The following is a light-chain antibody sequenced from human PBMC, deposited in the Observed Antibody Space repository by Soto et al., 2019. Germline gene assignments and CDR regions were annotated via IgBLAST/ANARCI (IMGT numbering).Light chain of an antibody. CDR3: QQYNSYPWT. Sequence: QMTQSPSTLSASVGDRVTITCRASQSISSWLAWYQQKPGKAPKLLIYDASSLESGVPSRFSGSGSGTEFTLTISSLQPDDFATYYCQQYNSYPWTFGQGTKVEIK. CDR2: DAS. CDR1: QSISSW. J-gene: IGKJ1*01. V-gene: IGKV1-5*01.